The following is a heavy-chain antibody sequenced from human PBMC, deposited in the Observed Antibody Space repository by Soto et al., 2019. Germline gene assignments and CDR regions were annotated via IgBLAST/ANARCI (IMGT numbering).Heavy chain of an antibody. V-gene: IGHV3-48*02. D-gene: IGHD6-19*01. CDR1: GFTFSSYS. J-gene: IGHJ6*02. CDR2: ISSSSSTI. CDR3: ARDPSSGWYGWDYYYGMDV. Sequence: EVQLVESGGGLVQPGGSLRLSCAASGFTFSSYSMNWVRQAPGKGLEWVSYISSSSSTIYYADSVKGRFTISRDNAKNSLYLQMNSLRDEDTAVYYCARDPSSGWYGWDYYYGMDVWGQGTTVIVSS.